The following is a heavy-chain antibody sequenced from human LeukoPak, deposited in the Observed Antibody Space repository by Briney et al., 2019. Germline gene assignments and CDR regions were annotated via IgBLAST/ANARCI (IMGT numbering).Heavy chain of an antibody. CDR2: FDPEDGET. J-gene: IGHJ4*02. V-gene: IGHV1-24*01. CDR3: ARAEECDSSGYYYGLCYFDY. CDR1: GYTLTELS. D-gene: IGHD3-22*01. Sequence: ASVKVSCKVSGYTLTELSMHWVRQAPGKGLEWMGGFDPEDGETIYAQKFQGRVTMTTDTSTSTAYMELRSLRSDDTAVYYCARAEECDSSGYYYGLCYFDYWGQGTLVTVSS.